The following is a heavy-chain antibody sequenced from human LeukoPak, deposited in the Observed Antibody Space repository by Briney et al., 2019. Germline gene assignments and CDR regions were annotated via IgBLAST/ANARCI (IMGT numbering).Heavy chain of an antibody. J-gene: IGHJ4*01. Sequence: GGSLRLSCAASGFTMRDNDMTWVRQAPGKGLEWVSLIYSGGSTSYADSVKGRFTISRDNSKNTLYLQMNSLRAEDTAVYYCAKRPLSSCNWGLGTLVTFSS. CDR1: GFTMRDND. CDR2: IYSGGST. V-gene: IGHV3-66*01. CDR3: AKRPLSSCN.